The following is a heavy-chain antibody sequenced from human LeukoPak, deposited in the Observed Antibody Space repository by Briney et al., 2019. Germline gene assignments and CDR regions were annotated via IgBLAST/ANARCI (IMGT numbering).Heavy chain of an antibody. Sequence: ASVKVSCKASGYTFTSYGISWVRQAPGKGLEWMGGFDPEDGETIYAQKFQGRVTMTEDTSTDTAHMELSSLRSEDTAVYYCATYTPFDIWGQGTMVTVSS. J-gene: IGHJ3*02. CDR3: ATYTPFDI. D-gene: IGHD4-11*01. CDR2: FDPEDGET. V-gene: IGHV1-24*01. CDR1: GYTFTSYG.